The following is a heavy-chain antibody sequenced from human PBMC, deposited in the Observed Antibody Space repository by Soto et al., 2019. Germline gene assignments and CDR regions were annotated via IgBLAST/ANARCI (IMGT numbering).Heavy chain of an antibody. V-gene: IGHV4-59*04. J-gene: IGHJ6*02. Sequence: SETLSLTCTFTGTSFSPNYWACLRQPPGKGLEWIGYIYFGGSTYYNPSLKSRDTISVDTSKNQFSLTLSSVTAAGTAVYYRERRRAVYYHYGMDVWGQGTTVTLSS. CDR2: IYFGGST. CDR3: ERRRAVYYHYGMDV. CDR1: GTSFSPNY.